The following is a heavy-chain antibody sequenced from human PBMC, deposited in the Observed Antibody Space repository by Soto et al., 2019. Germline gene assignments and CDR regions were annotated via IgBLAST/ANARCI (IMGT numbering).Heavy chain of an antibody. CDR1: GFTFSSYS. J-gene: IGHJ6*02. CDR3: ARDLAPAARGYYYGMDV. D-gene: IGHD2-2*01. Sequence: EVQLVESGGGLVKPGGSLRLSCAASGFTFSSYSMNWVRQAPGKGLEWVSSISSSSSYIYYADSVKGRFTISRDNAKNSLYLQMTSLRAEDTAVYYCARDLAPAARGYYYGMDVWGQGTTVTVSS. CDR2: ISSSSSYI. V-gene: IGHV3-21*01.